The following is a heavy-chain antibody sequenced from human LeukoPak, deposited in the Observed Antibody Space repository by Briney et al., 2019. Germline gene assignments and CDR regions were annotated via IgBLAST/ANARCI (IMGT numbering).Heavy chain of an antibody. CDR2: INPNSGGT. CDR1: GYTFTGYY. D-gene: IGHD3-22*01. J-gene: IGHJ4*02. Sequence: GASVKVSCKASGYTFTGYYMHWVRQAPGQGLEWMGWINPNSGGTNYAQKFQGRVTMTRDTSISTAYMELSRLRSDDTAVYYCARGGYYYDSSGYYQFDYRGQGTLVTVSS. CDR3: ARGGYYYDSSGYYQFDY. V-gene: IGHV1-2*02.